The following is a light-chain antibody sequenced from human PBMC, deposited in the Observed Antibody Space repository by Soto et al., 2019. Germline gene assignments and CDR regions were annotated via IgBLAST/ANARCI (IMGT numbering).Light chain of an antibody. Sequence: QSVLTQPASVPGSPGQSIAISCTGTRSDVGPYNYVSWYQQHPGKAPKLMISEVTNRPSGVSDRFSGSKSRNTASLTISGLQAQNEADYYCSSFTSRFTFVFGTGPKGTVL. CDR1: RSDVGPYNY. V-gene: IGLV2-14*01. CDR2: EVT. J-gene: IGLJ1*01. CDR3: SSFTSRFTFV.